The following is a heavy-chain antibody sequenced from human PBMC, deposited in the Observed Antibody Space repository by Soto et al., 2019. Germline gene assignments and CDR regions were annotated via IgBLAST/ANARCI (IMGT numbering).Heavy chain of an antibody. CDR3: ARDNEAAGGFDY. V-gene: IGHV4-31*03. J-gene: IGHJ4*02. Sequence: SETLSLTCTASGGSISSGGYYWSWIRQHPGKGLEWIGYIYYSGSTYYNPSLKSRVTISVDTSKNQFSLKLSSVTAADTAVYYCARDNEAAGGFDYWGQGTLVTVSS. CDR1: GGSISSGGYY. D-gene: IGHD6-13*01. CDR2: IYYSGST.